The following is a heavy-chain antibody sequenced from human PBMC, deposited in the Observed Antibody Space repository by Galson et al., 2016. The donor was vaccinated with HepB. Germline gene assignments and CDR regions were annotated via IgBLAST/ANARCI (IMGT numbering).Heavy chain of an antibody. CDR1: GFTFSDYY. CDR3: ARDLPDDSVEYFDVFDL. D-gene: IGHD4-17*01. CDR2: ISSSGNSM. V-gene: IGHV3-11*01. Sequence: SLRLSCAASGFTFSDYYMNWIRQAPGKGLEWISYISSSGNSMLYADSVRGRFTISRDNAEKSLYLQMGNLRAEDTAVYYCARDLPDDSVEYFDVFDLWGQGTMVTVSS. J-gene: IGHJ3*01.